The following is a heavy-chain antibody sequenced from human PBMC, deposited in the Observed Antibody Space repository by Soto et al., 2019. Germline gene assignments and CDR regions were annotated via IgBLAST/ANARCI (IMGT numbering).Heavy chain of an antibody. J-gene: IGHJ6*02. V-gene: IGHV1-18*01. CDR3: AREWFYSGSGTYSPHRYYGMDV. CDR2: ISDYNGNT. Sequence: QVHLVQSGGEVKKPGASVKVSCRASGYTFSNYGISWVRQAPGQGLEWMGWISDYNGNTFYGKKFQGRVTMTTDTSTRTAFMELRSLRSDDTAVYYWAREWFYSGSGTYSPHRYYGMDVWGQGTTVTVSS. D-gene: IGHD3-10*01. CDR1: GYTFSNYG.